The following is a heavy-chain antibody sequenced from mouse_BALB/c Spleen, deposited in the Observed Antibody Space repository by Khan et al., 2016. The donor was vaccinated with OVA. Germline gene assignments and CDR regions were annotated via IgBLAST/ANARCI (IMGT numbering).Heavy chain of an antibody. V-gene: IGHV14-3*02. J-gene: IGHJ4*01. CDR1: GFNIKNTY. CDR3: AYSLLLYAMDY. CDR2: IDPANGYT. Sequence: VQLQQSGAEFVKPGASIRLSCTASGFNIKNTYIHWVKQRPEQGLEWIGRIDPANGYTKYDPKFQGKVPITADTSSNTAYSHLSSLTSEDTAVYYGAYSLLLYAMDYWGQGTSVTVSS. D-gene: IGHD1-2*01.